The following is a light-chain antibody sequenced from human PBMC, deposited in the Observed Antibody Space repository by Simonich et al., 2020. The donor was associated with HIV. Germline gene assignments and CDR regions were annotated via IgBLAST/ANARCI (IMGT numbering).Light chain of an antibody. J-gene: IGKJ1*01. V-gene: IGKV1-13*02. Sequence: AIQLTQSPSSLSASVGDRVTLTCRASQGISSALAWYQQKPGKAPKVLIYDASSLESGVPSRFSGSGSGTDFTLTISSLQPEDVATYYCQKYNSALGTFGQGTKVEIK. CDR1: QGISSA. CDR2: DAS. CDR3: QKYNSALGT.